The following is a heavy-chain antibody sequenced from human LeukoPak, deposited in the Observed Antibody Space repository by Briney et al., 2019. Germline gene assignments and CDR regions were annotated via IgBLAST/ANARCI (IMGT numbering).Heavy chain of an antibody. Sequence: PGRSLRLSCAASGFTFSSYAMHWVRQAPGKGLEWVAVISYDGSNKYYADSVKGRFTISRDNSKNTLYLQMNSLRAEDTAVYYCAGVLRFLEWLSSGAFDIWGQGTMVTVSS. D-gene: IGHD3-3*01. CDR2: ISYDGSNK. CDR3: AGVLRFLEWLSSGAFDI. CDR1: GFTFSSYA. V-gene: IGHV3-30-3*01. J-gene: IGHJ3*02.